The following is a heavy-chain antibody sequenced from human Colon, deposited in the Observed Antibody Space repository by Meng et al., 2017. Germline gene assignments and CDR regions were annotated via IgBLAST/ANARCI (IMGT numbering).Heavy chain of an antibody. CDR2: VYHRGDT. Sequence: QWPLQESGPGLFKPSGTLSLTCTVSGDSISSDIWWSWVRQPPGKGLKWIGEVYHRGDTNYNPSLKSRVVISVDRSKNQFSLNLSSVTAADTAVYYCGRDQGRQLINHWGQGTLVTVSS. CDR1: GDSISSDIW. CDR3: GRDQGRQLINH. J-gene: IGHJ4*02. V-gene: IGHV4-4*02. D-gene: IGHD1-1*01.